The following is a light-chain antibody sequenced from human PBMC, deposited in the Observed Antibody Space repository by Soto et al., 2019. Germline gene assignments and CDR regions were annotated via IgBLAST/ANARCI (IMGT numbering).Light chain of an antibody. CDR3: STYAGSNSPVL. CDR2: DVT. J-gene: IGLJ2*01. CDR1: SSDVGGYNY. Sequence: QSALTQPPSASGSPGQSVAISCTGTSSDVGGYNYVSWYQQHPGKTPTLMNYDVTERPPGVPARFSGSKSGNTTSQTVAGLQAEDEAAYFCSTYAGSNSPVLFGGRNQLTVL. V-gene: IGLV2-8*01.